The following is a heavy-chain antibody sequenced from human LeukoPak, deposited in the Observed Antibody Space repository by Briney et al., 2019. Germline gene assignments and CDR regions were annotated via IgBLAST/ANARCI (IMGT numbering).Heavy chain of an antibody. Sequence: GESLKISCKGSGYSFTSYWIGWVRQMPGKGLEWMGIIYPGDSDTRYSPSFQGQVTISADKSIGTAYLQWSSLKASDTAMYYCARRYYDFWSGSYFDYWGQGTLVTVSS. V-gene: IGHV5-51*01. CDR1: GYSFTSYW. D-gene: IGHD3-3*01. CDR3: ARRYYDFWSGSYFDY. CDR2: IYPGDSDT. J-gene: IGHJ4*02.